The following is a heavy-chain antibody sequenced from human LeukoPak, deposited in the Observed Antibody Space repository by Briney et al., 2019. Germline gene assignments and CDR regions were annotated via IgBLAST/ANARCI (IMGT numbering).Heavy chain of an antibody. V-gene: IGHV4-34*01. CDR1: GGSFSGYY. CDR2: INHSGST. CDR3: ARRCYLYYYYGMDV. Sequence: SETLSLTCAVYGGSFSGYYWSWLRQPPGKGLEWIGEINHSGSTNYNPSLKSRVTISVDTSKNQFSLKLSSVTAADTAVYYCARRCYLYYYYGMDVWGQGTTVTVFS. J-gene: IGHJ6*02. D-gene: IGHD2-15*01.